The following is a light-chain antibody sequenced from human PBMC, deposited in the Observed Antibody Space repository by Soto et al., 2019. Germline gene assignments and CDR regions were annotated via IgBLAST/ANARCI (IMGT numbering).Light chain of an antibody. CDR2: GAS. Sequence: EIVLTQSPGTLSLSPGETASLSCRASQSVTSTYLAWYQQKPGQAPRLLIFGASTRVSGVPDRFSGSGSGTDVTLTISSLEPEDCAVYYCQQYGSSPLTFGGGTMVEIK. CDR1: QSVTSTY. V-gene: IGKV3-20*01. CDR3: QQYGSSPLT. J-gene: IGKJ4*01.